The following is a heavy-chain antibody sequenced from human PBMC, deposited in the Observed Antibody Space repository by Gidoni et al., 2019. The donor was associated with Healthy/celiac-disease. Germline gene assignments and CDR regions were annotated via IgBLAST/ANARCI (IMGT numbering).Heavy chain of an antibody. Sequence: QVQLVESGGGLVKPGGSLRLSCAASGFTFSDYYMSWIRQAPGKGLEWVSYISSSGSTIYYADSVKGRFTISRDNAKNSLYLQMNSLRAEDTAVYYCARGIYYDILTGINYYYGMDVWGQGTTVTVSS. J-gene: IGHJ6*02. CDR1: GFTFSDYY. V-gene: IGHV3-11*01. CDR3: ARGIYYDILTGINYYYGMDV. D-gene: IGHD3-9*01. CDR2: ISSSGSTI.